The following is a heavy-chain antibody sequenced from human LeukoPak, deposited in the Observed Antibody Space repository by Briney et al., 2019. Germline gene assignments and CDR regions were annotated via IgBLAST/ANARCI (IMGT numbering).Heavy chain of an antibody. V-gene: IGHV1-2*02. J-gene: IGHJ4*02. Sequence: GASVKVSCKASGYTFTDYYIQWVRQAPGQGLEWMGRINPNSCATTYAQQFQGRVTMTRDTSITTAYMEVSRLTSDDTAVYYCATETTGTPRGVYWGLGTLVTVSS. D-gene: IGHD4-17*01. CDR1: GYTFTDYY. CDR2: INPNSCAT. CDR3: ATETTGTPRGVY.